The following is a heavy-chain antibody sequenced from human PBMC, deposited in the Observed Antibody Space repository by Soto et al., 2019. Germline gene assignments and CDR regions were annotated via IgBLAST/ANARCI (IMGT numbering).Heavy chain of an antibody. CDR2: IKQGGSEK. CDR1: GFTFSSYW. CDR3: ARGPRYSSSWYAGY. D-gene: IGHD6-13*01. Sequence: EVQLVESGGGLVQPGGSLRLSCAASGFTFSSYWMSWVRQAPGKGLEWVANIKQGGSEKYYVDSVKGRFTISRDNAKNSLYLQMNSLRAEDTAGYYCARGPRYSSSWYAGYWGQVTLVTVSS. J-gene: IGHJ4*02. V-gene: IGHV3-7*05.